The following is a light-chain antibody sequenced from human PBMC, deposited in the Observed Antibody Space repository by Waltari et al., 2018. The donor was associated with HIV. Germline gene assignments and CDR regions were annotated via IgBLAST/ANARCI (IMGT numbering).Light chain of an antibody. V-gene: IGLV1-47*02. CDR1: NSNIGSDF. CDR3: AAWDDSLSAWV. CDR2: INN. J-gene: IGLJ3*02. Sequence: QSVLTQPPSASGTPGQRVTISCSGRNSNIGSDFVYWYQHLPGTTPTLCIYINNHRPSRVPDRCSGSKSATSASLAISGLRSEDEAVYYCAAWDDSLSAWVFGGGTKLTVL.